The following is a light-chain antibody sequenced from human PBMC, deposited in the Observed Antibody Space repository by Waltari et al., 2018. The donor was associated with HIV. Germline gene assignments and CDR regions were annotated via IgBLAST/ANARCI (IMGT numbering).Light chain of an antibody. CDR2: EVT. CDR3: SSYTSSSTVV. V-gene: IGLV2-14*01. Sequence: QSALTQPASVSGSPGQSITISCTGTTSAVGGYYSVSWYQQHPGNAPKLLIYEVTNRPSGVSNRFSGSKSGNTASLTISGLQADDEADYYCSSYTSSSTVVFGGGTKLTVL. J-gene: IGLJ2*01. CDR1: TSAVGGYYS.